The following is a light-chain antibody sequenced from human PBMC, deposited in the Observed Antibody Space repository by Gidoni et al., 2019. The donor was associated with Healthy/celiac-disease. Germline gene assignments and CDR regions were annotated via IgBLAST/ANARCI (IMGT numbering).Light chain of an antibody. J-gene: IGKJ4*01. CDR3: MQALQTLT. CDR2: LGS. Sequence: IEMTQSPLSLPVTPGEPAPISCRSSQSLLHSNGYNYLAWYLQKPGHSPQLLIYLGSNRSSVVPLRFSSSGACTDFTLKISRVEAEDVGVYCCMQALQTLTFGGXTRVEIK. CDR1: QSLLHSNGYNY. V-gene: IGKV2-28*01.